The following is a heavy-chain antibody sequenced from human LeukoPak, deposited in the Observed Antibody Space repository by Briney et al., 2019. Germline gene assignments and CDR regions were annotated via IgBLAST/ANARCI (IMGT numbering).Heavy chain of an antibody. CDR2: IGSSDSTI. D-gene: IGHD2-21*02. V-gene: IGHV3-48*03. Sequence: PGGSLRLSCAASGFTFSSYEMNWVRQAPGKGLEWVSYIGSSDSTIYYADSVKGRFTTSRDNAKKSLYLQMISLTAEDTAVYYCARDQGAYCGGDCYLGFDYWGRGTLVTVSS. J-gene: IGHJ4*01. CDR1: GFTFSSYE. CDR3: ARDQGAYCGGDCYLGFDY.